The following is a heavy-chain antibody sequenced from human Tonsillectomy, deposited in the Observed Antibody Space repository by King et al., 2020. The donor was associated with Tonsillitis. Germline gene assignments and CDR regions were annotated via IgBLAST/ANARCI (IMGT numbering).Heavy chain of an antibody. J-gene: IGHJ4*02. CDR2: ISGSGFYT. CDR3: ARDMGTTMTTPFDY. CDR1: GFTFSDYY. D-gene: IGHD4-17*01. V-gene: IGHV3-11*06. Sequence: VQLVESGGGLVKPGGSLRLSCSASGFTFSDYYMNWIRQAPGQGLEWISYISGSGFYTNYADSVRGRFTISRDNALNSLYLQMNSLRAEDTAVYYCARDMGTTMTTPFDYGGQGVLVTVSS.